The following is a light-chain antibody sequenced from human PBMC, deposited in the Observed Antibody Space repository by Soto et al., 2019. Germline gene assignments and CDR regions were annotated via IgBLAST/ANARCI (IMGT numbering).Light chain of an antibody. V-gene: IGKV3-20*01. CDR1: QSVSSSY. Sequence: EIVLTQSPGTLSLSPGERSTLSCRASQSVSSSYLAWYQQKPGQAPKLLIYGASSRATGIPDRFSGRGSGTDFTLTISRLETDDFAVYYCQQYGSSPRTFGQGTKVEIK. CDR3: QQYGSSPRT. J-gene: IGKJ1*01. CDR2: GAS.